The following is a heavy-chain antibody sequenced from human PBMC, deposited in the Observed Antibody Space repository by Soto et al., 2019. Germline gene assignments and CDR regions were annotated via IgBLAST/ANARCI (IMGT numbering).Heavy chain of an antibody. CDR2: ISYDGSNK. Sequence: PGGSLRLSCAASGFTFSSYAMHWVRQAPGKGLEWVAVISYDGSNKYYADSVKGRFTISRDNSKNTLYLQMNSLRAEDTAVYYCARNPVLRFLEWLLYFDYWGQGTQVTVSS. V-gene: IGHV3-30-3*01. J-gene: IGHJ4*02. CDR1: GFTFSSYA. CDR3: ARNPVLRFLEWLLYFDY. D-gene: IGHD3-3*01.